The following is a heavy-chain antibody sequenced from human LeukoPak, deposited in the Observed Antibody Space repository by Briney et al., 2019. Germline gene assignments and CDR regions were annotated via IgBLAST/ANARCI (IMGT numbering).Heavy chain of an antibody. Sequence: KSSQTLSLTCTVSGGSITIGNNYWTWIRQPARKGLEWVGRINPSGGTNYNPTFKSRVTLSAETSHNQFSLKLASVTAADPAFDYCARGFNTGWYFDLWGRGTLVTVSS. CDR2: INPSGGT. CDR1: GGSITIGNNY. J-gene: IGHJ2*01. V-gene: IGHV4-61*02. CDR3: ARGFNTGWYFDL. D-gene: IGHD1-1*01.